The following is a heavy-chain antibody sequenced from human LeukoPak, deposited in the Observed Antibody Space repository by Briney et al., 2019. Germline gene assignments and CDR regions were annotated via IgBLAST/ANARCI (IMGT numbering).Heavy chain of an antibody. D-gene: IGHD4-23*01. CDR1: GGSISRSSYS. CDR2: IRYRGNT. Sequence: SSETLSLTCTVSGGSISRSSYSWGWIRQPPGKGLEWIANIRYRGNTYYNPSLKSRVTISVDTSKNQFSLKLNSLTAADTAVYYCARGGGGYWGPGTLVTVSS. CDR3: ARGGGGY. V-gene: IGHV4-39*01. J-gene: IGHJ4*02.